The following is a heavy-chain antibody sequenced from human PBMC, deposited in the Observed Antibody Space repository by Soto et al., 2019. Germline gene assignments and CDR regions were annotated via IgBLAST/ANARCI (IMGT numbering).Heavy chain of an antibody. CDR1: GGAINSYF. CDR2: IYSSGGT. J-gene: IGHJ5*02. CDR3: ARGQRFSDWFDP. Sequence: SETLSLTCTVSGGAINSYFWPLIRQPAGKGLEWIGRIYSSGGTTYNPSRQSRVTKALYTSKNQFSLTLTSVTAADTAVYYCARGQRFSDWFDPWGQGALVTLSS. V-gene: IGHV4-4*07. D-gene: IGHD3-3*01.